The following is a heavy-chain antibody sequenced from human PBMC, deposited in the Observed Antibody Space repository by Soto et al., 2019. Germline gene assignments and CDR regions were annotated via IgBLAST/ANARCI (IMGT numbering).Heavy chain of an antibody. V-gene: IGHV3-66*01. CDR3: ARDFGEEVLWFGEKSPNYMDV. CDR2: IYSGGST. CDR1: GFTVSSNY. D-gene: IGHD3-10*01. Sequence: GGSLRLSCAASGFTVSSNYMSWVRQAPGKGLEWVSVIYSGGSTYYADSVKGRFTISRDNSKNTLYLQMNSLRAEDTAVYYCARDFGEEVLWFGEKSPNYMDVWGKGTTVTVSS. J-gene: IGHJ6*03.